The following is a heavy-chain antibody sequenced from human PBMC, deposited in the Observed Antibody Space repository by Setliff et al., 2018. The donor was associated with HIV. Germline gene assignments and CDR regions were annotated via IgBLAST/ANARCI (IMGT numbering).Heavy chain of an antibody. J-gene: IGHJ4*02. CDR1: GGSINRFRSY. CDR2: ISATGST. CDR3: ARQGLVLVPASIDWRLPPSPIDY. D-gene: IGHD2-2*01. V-gene: IGHV4-61*09. Sequence: PSETLSLTCTVSGGSINRFRSYWNWIRQPAGKGLAWIGHISATGSTYYNPSLTSRITISVDTSKNQFSLRLSSVTAADTAVYYCARQGLVLVPASIDWRLPPSPIDYWGQGALVTVSS.